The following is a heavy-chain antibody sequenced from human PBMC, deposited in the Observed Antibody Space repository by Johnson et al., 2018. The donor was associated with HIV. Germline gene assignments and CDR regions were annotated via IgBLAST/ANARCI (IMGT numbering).Heavy chain of an antibody. CDR1: GFTFSSYG. V-gene: IGHV3-30*02. CDR3: AKPEGAQFLGSYGAFDI. D-gene: IGHD5-18*01. CDR2: IRYAGSNK. Sequence: QVQLVESGGGVVQPGGSLRLSCAASGFTFSSYGMHWVRQAPGKGLEWVAFIRYAGSNKYYADSVKGRFTISRDNSKNTLYLQMNSLRAEDTAVYYCAKPEGAQFLGSYGAFDIWGQGTMVTVSS. J-gene: IGHJ3*02.